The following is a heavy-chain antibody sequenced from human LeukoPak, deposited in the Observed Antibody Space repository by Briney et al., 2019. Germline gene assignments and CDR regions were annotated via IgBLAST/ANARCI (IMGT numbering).Heavy chain of an antibody. CDR1: GASTSSGSYY. CDR3: ARRQGYCSGGSCYHFDY. Sequence: PSETLSLTCTVSGASTSSGSYYWGWIRQPPGKGLEWIGSIYYSGSTYYNPSLKSRVTISVDTSKNQFSLKLSSVTAADTAVYYCARRQGYCSGGSCYHFDYWGQGTLVTVSS. D-gene: IGHD2-15*01. J-gene: IGHJ4*02. V-gene: IGHV4-39*07. CDR2: IYYSGST.